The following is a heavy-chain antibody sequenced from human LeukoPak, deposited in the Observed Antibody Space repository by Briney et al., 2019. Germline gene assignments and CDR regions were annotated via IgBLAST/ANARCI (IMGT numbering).Heavy chain of an antibody. CDR2: ISGAGGGT. D-gene: IGHD5-18*01. V-gene: IGHV3-23*01. CDR3: ARGRVRGYSYGPFDY. CDR1: GFTFSSYA. Sequence: GGSLRLSCAASGFTFSSYAMSWVRQAPGKGLEWVSAISGAGGGTYYADSVKGRFTISRDNSKNTLYLQMNSLRAEDTAVYYCARGRVRGYSYGPFDYWGQGTLVTVSS. J-gene: IGHJ4*02.